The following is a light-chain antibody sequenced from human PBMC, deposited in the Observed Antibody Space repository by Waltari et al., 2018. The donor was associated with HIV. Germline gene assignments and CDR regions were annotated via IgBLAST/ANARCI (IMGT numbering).Light chain of an antibody. CDR3: SSYAGSNILV. CDR1: SSDVGGYNY. V-gene: IGLV2-8*01. Sequence: QSALTQPPSASGSPGQSVTISCTGTSSDVGGYNYVSWYRQYPGNAPKLMIYDVSKRPSGVPDRCSGSKSVNTASLTVSGLQAEEEADYYCSSYAGSNILVFGGGTKLTVL. J-gene: IGLJ3*02. CDR2: DVS.